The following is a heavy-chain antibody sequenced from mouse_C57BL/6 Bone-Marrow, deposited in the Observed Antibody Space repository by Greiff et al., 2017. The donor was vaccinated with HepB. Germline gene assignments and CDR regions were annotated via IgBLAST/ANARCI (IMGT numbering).Heavy chain of an antibody. D-gene: IGHD3-1*01. CDR3: ARGGYYGGY. CDR1: GYSFTGYY. Sequence: VQLKESGPELVKPGASVKISCKASGYSFTGYYMNWVKQSPEKSLEWIGEINPSTGGTTYNQKFKAKATLTVDKSSSTAYMQLKSLTSEDSAVYYCARGGYYGGYWGQGTTLTVSS. J-gene: IGHJ2*01. CDR2: INPSTGGT. V-gene: IGHV1-42*01.